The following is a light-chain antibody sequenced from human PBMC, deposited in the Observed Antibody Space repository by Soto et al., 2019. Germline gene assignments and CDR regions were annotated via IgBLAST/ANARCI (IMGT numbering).Light chain of an antibody. CDR3: QQSYLTLPYT. Sequence: DIQMTQSPSSLSASVGDRVTITCRASQGITTYLNWYQQKPGKAPKLLIYAASNLHSVVPSRFSGSGSGTDFTLTISSLQPDDFATYYCQQSYLTLPYTFGQGTRLEIK. V-gene: IGKV1-39*01. J-gene: IGKJ2*01. CDR2: AAS. CDR1: QGITTY.